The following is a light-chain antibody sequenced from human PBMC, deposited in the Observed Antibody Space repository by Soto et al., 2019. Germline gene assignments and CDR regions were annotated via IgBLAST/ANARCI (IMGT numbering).Light chain of an antibody. CDR2: RNN. J-gene: IGLJ2*01. V-gene: IGLV1-47*01. CDR1: SSNIGSNY. CDR3: AAWDDSLSGRV. Sequence: QPVLTQPPSASGIPGQRVTISCSGSSSNIGSNYVYWYQQLPGTAPKLLIYRNNQRPSVVPDRFSGSKSGTSASLAISGLRSEDEADYYCAAWDDSLSGRVFGGGTKLTVL.